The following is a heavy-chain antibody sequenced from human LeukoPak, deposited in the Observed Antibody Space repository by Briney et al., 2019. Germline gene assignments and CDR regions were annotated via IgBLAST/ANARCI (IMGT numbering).Heavy chain of an antibody. CDR3: ARPSVTTSYYYYYYGMDV. CDR2: IYPGDSET. V-gene: IGHV5-51*01. D-gene: IGHD4-17*01. CDR1: GYSFTSYW. J-gene: IGHJ6*02. Sequence: GEPLKISCKASGYSFTSYWIGWVRQLPGKGLEWMGIIYPGDSETRYSPSFQGQVTISVDKSISTAYLQWSSLKASDTAMYYCARPSVTTSYYYYYYGMDVWGQGTTVTVSS.